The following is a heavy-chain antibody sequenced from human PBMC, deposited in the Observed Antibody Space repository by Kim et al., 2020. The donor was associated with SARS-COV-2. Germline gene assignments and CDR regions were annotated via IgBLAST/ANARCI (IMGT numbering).Heavy chain of an antibody. V-gene: IGHV5-10-1*01. CDR1: GYSFTSYW. CDR3: ARHMAFDYYGSGSCNDY. Sequence: GESLKISCKGSGYSFTSYWISWVRQMPGKGLEWMGRIDPSDSYTNYSPSFQGHVTISADKSISTAYLQWSSLKASDTAMYYCARHMAFDYYGSGSCNDYWGQGTLVTVSS. CDR2: IDPSDSYT. J-gene: IGHJ4*02. D-gene: IGHD3-10*01.